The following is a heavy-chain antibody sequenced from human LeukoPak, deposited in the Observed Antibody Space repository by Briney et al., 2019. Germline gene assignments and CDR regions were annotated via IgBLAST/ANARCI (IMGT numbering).Heavy chain of an antibody. Sequence: GGSLRLSCAASGFTFSSYEMNWVRQAPGKGLEWVSYISSGSTIYYADSVKSRFTISRDNAKNSLYLQMNSLRAEDTAVYYCARVYSSSSLVYWGQGTLVTVSS. CDR1: GFTFSSYE. V-gene: IGHV3-48*03. CDR3: ARVYSSSSLVY. CDR2: ISSGSTI. J-gene: IGHJ4*02. D-gene: IGHD6-6*01.